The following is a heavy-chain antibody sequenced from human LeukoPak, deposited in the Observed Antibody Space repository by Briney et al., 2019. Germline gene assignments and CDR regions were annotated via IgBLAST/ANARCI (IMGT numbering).Heavy chain of an antibody. D-gene: IGHD3-3*01. CDR2: ISYDGSNK. J-gene: IGHJ3*02. CDR1: GFTFSSYA. Sequence: PGGSLRLSCAASGFTFSSYAMHWVRQASGKGLEWVAVISYDGSNKYYADSVKGRFTISRDNSKNTLYLQMNSLRAEDTAVYYCARAFGVVIMGDAFDIWGQGSMVTVSS. CDR3: ARAFGVVIMGDAFDI. V-gene: IGHV3-30-3*01.